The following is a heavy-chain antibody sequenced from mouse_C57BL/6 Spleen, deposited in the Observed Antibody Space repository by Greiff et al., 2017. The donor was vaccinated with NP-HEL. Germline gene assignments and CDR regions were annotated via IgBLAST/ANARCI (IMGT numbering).Heavy chain of an antibody. J-gene: IGHJ3*01. CDR2: INPSTGGT. V-gene: IGHV1-42*01. CDR3: ARGPYYDYSAWFAY. Sequence: VQLQQSGPELVKPGASVKISCKASGYSFTGYYMNWVKQSPETSLEWIGEINPSTGGTTYNQKFKAKATLTVDKSSSTAYMQLKSLTSEDSAVYYCARGPYYDYSAWFAYWGQGTLVTVSA. CDR1: GYSFTGYY. D-gene: IGHD2-4*01.